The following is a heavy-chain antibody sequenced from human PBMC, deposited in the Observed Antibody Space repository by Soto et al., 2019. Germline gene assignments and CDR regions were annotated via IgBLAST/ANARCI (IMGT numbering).Heavy chain of an antibody. CDR1: GGSISSYY. Sequence: SETLSLTCTVSGGSISSYYWSWIRQPPGKGLEWIGYIYYSGSTNYNPSLKSRVTISVDTSKNQLSLKLSSVTAADTAVYYCARDLKYYDILTGYYAPGGFDYWGQGTLVTVSS. V-gene: IGHV4-59*01. CDR3: ARDLKYYDILTGYYAPGGFDY. D-gene: IGHD3-9*01. J-gene: IGHJ4*02. CDR2: IYYSGST.